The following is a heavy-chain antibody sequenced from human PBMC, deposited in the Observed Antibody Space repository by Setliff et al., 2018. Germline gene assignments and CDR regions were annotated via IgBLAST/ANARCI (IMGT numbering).Heavy chain of an antibody. D-gene: IGHD2-15*01. CDR3: ATGPDIGEFGGNYFNY. CDR1: GYTFTGYY. J-gene: IGHJ4*02. Sequence: ASVKVSCKASGYTFTGYYFHWVRQAPGQGLEWMGWINPNNGDTKSAQKFQGRLTMTRDTSISTAYMELRSLRSEDTAVYYCATGPDIGEFGGNYFNYWGQGTPVTVSS. V-gene: IGHV1-2*02. CDR2: INPNNGDT.